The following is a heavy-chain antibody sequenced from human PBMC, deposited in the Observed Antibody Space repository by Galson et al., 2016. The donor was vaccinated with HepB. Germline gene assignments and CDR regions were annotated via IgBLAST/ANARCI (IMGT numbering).Heavy chain of an antibody. V-gene: IGHV3-72*01. CDR3: ATMANGADSD. Sequence: PLRLSCAGSGFSFSDHYMDWVRQAPGKGLEWVGRIRNKRNNYITEYAASVIGRFTISRDDSRNSVDLQMNTLKTEDTAVYYCATMANGADSDWGQGTLVTVSS. CDR1: GFSFSDHY. CDR2: IRNKRNNYIT. J-gene: IGHJ4*02. D-gene: IGHD2-8*01.